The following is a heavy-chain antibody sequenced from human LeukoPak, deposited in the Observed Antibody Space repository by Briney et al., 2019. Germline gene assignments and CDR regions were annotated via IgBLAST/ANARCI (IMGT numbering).Heavy chain of an antibody. D-gene: IGHD1-26*01. CDR1: GFIFSNYG. CDR2: ISSSGSDI. J-gene: IGHJ4*02. Sequence: GGSLRLSCTASGFIFSNYGMNWVRQAPGKGLEWVSSISSSGSDIYDADSLKGRFTVSRDNAKNSLYLQMNSLRAEDTAVYYCARDFRGTYSFDYWGQGTLVTVSS. V-gene: IGHV3-21*01. CDR3: ARDFRGTYSFDY.